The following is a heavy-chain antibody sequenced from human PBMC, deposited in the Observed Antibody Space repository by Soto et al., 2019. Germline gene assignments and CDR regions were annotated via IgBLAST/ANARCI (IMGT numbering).Heavy chain of an antibody. CDR2: INHSGST. CDR1: GGSFSGYY. J-gene: IGHJ6*02. CDR3: ARGRNRIEAAYEKRAHMDV. D-gene: IGHD6-13*01. V-gene: IGHV4-34*01. Sequence: QVQLQQWGAGLLKPSETLSLTCAVYGGSFSGYYWSWIRQPPGKGLEWMGEINHSGSTNYNPSLKSRVTISVDTSKRQLSLKLRSVTAADTAVYYCARGRNRIEAAYEKRAHMDVWGQGTTFTVSS.